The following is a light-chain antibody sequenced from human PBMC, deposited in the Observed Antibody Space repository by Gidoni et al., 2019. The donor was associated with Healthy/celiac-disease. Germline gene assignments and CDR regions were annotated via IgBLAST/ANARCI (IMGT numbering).Light chain of an antibody. CDR2: WAS. V-gene: IGKV4-1*01. CDR1: QSVLYSSNNKNY. CDR3: QQYYSTPWT. J-gene: IGKJ1*01. Sequence: DIVMTQSPDPLAVSLGERATINCKSSQSVLYSSNNKNYFAWYQQKPGQPPKLLIYWASTRESGVPDRFSGSGSGTDFTLTSSSLQAEDGAVYYCQQYYSTPWTFGQGTKVEIK.